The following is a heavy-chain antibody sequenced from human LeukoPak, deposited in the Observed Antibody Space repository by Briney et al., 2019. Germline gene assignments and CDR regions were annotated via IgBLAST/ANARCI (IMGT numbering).Heavy chain of an antibody. V-gene: IGHV3-53*01. Sequence: TGGSLRLSCAASGFTVSSNYMSWVRQAPGKGLEWVSVIYSGGTTYYADSVRGRFTISRDNSKNTVYLQMNSLGVEDTAVYYCARSSAWDVWDYWGQGTLVTVSS. D-gene: IGHD6-19*01. CDR2: IYSGGTT. CDR1: GFTVSSNY. CDR3: ARSSAWDVWDY. J-gene: IGHJ4*02.